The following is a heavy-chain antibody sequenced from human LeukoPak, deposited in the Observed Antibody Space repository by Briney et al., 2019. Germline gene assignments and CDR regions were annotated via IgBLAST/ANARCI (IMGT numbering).Heavy chain of an antibody. CDR2: IYYSGSS. J-gene: IGHJ5*02. CDR3: ARRLRQNLFDP. Sequence: SETLSLTCTVSGVSISSDYWSWIRLPPGKGLEWIGYIYYSGSSNYNPSLKSRVTMSVDTSKNQFSLKLTSVTAADTAVYYCARRLRQNLFDPWGQGTLVTVSS. D-gene: IGHD4-17*01. CDR1: GVSISSDY. V-gene: IGHV4-59*08.